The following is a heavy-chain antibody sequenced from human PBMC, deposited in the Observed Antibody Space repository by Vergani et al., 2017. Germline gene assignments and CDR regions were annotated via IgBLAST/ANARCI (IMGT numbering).Heavy chain of an antibody. V-gene: IGHV4-34*01. CDR2: INHSGST. Sequence: QVQLQQWGAGLLKPSETLSLTCAVYGGSFSGYYWSWIRQPPGKGLEWIGEINHSGSTNYNPSLKSRVTISVDTSKNQFSLKLSSVTAADTAVYYCARRLRYYDSSGYLDAFDIWGQGTMVTVSS. J-gene: IGHJ3*02. D-gene: IGHD3-22*01. CDR3: ARRLRYYDSSGYLDAFDI. CDR1: GGSFSGYY.